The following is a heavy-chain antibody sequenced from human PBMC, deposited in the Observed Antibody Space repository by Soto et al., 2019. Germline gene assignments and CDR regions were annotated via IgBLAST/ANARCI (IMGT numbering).Heavy chain of an antibody. V-gene: IGHV3-15*01. CDR3: VAGWNDF. CDR2: IKSKGDGGAR. J-gene: IGHJ4*02. CDR1: GFMFSSAW. Sequence: EVQMVQSGGDLVKPGGSLRLSCVTSGFMFSSAWMNWVRQAPGKGLGWVARIKSKGDGGARDYAAPVKGRSTISRDDSKNTVHLQMNSLRAEDTAVYYCVAGWNDFWGQGTLVTVSS. D-gene: IGHD1-1*01.